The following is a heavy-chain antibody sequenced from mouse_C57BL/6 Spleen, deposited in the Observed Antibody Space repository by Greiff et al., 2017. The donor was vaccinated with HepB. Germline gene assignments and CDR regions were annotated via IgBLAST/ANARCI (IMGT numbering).Heavy chain of an antibody. Sequence: EVQGVESGGDLVKPGGSLKLSCAASGFTFSSYGMSWVRQTPDKRLEWVATISSGGSYTYYPDGVKGRFTIARDNAKNTLYLQMSSLKSEDTAVYYCARQGGSTMSTTEFAYWGQGTLVTVSA. CDR1: GFTFSSYG. V-gene: IGHV5-6*01. D-gene: IGHD2-4*01. CDR2: ISSGGSYT. J-gene: IGHJ3*01. CDR3: ARQGGSTMSTTEFAY.